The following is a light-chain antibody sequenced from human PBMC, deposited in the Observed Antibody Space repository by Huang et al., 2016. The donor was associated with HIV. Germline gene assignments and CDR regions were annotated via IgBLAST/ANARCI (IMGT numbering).Light chain of an antibody. Sequence: DIQMIQSPSSLSASVGDRVTITCRASQSISSYLHWYQQKPGKAPNLLIYAASSLQSGVQSRFSGSGSGTDFTLTISRLQPEDFETYYGQQSYSTPLTFGGGTKVEIK. CDR2: AAS. V-gene: IGKV1-39*01. CDR1: QSISSY. J-gene: IGKJ4*01. CDR3: QQSYSTPLT.